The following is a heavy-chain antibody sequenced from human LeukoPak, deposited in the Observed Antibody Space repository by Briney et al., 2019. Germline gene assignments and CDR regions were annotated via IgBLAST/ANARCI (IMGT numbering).Heavy chain of an antibody. CDR2: ISWNSGSI. J-gene: IGHJ6*03. CDR3: AKDHDQWLDYYYMDV. CDR1: GFTFDDYA. Sequence: GGSLRLSCAASGFTFDDYAMHWVRQAPGKGLEWVSGISWNSGSIGYADSVKGRFTISRDNAKNSLYLQMNSLRAEDTALYYCAKDHDQWLDYYYMDVRGKGTTVTISS. V-gene: IGHV3-9*01. D-gene: IGHD6-19*01.